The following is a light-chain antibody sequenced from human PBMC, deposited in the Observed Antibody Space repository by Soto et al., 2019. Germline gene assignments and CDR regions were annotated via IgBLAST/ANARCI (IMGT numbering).Light chain of an antibody. CDR3: QQYHNWWT. CDR2: GAS. J-gene: IGKJ1*01. CDR1: QSVSSN. Sequence: EIVIKHSPATLSVSKRVRATLSCRASQSVSSNLAWYQQKPGQAPRLLIYGASTRATGIPARFSGSGSGTEFTLTISSLQSEDFAVYYCQQYHNWWTFGQGTKVDVK. V-gene: IGKV3-15*01.